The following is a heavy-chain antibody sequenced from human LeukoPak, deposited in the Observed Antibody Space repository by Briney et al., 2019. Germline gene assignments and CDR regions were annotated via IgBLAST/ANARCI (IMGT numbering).Heavy chain of an antibody. D-gene: IGHD2-15*01. V-gene: IGHV3-30*02. CDR2: IRYDGNKE. J-gene: IGHJ4*02. CDR3: AAAQLLPTSIDY. Sequence: GGSLRLSCAASGFTFSTYGMEWVRQAPGKGLEWVAFIRYDGNKEYYADSVKGRFTISRDNSKNTLSLQMNSLRGEDTAVYYCAAAQLLPTSIDYWGQGILVTVSS. CDR1: GFTFSTYG.